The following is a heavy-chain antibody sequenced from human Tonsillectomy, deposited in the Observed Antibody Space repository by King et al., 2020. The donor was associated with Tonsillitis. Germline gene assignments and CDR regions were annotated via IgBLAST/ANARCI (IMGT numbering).Heavy chain of an antibody. CDR3: ARRADDFWSGYYPYFGY. J-gene: IGHJ4*02. D-gene: IGHD3-3*01. CDR1: GDSISSPNYY. CDR2: FSHSGST. Sequence: LQLQESGPGLVKPSETLSLTCTVSGDSISSPNYYWGWIRQPPGKGLEWIGSFSHSGSTFYNPSLKSRVTISEDTSKKQLSLKLSSVTAADTAVYYCARRADDFWSGYYPYFGYWGQGTLVTVSS. V-gene: IGHV4-39*01.